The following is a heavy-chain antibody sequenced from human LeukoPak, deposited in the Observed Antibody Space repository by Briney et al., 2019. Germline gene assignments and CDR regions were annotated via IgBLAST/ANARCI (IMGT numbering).Heavy chain of an antibody. V-gene: IGHV4-34*01. CDR3: ARGNVDIVATQYYNGMDV. CDR2: TNHSGST. CDR1: GGSFSGYY. Sequence: SETLSLTCAVHGGSFSGYYWSWIRQPPGKGLEWIGETNHSGSTNYNPSLKSRVTISVDTSKNQFSLKLSSVTAADTAVYYCARGNVDIVATQYYNGMDVWGKGTTVTVSS. D-gene: IGHD5-12*01. J-gene: IGHJ6*04.